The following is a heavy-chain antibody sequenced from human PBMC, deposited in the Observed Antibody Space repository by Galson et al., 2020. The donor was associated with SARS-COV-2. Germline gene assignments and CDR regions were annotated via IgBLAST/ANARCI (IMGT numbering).Heavy chain of an antibody. CDR2: ISYDGNNK. V-gene: IGHV3-30*18. D-gene: IGHD3-22*01. CDR3: AKDGGYYYEGSGFSTEYDFDF. Sequence: GGSLRLSCAASEFTFSSYGMHWVRQAPGKGLEWVAVISYDGNNKFYADSVKGRFTISRDISRHTLYLQMHGLKAEDTAVYYCAKDGGYYYEGSGFSTEYDFDFWGQGTLVTVSS. J-gene: IGHJ4*02. CDR1: EFTFSSYG.